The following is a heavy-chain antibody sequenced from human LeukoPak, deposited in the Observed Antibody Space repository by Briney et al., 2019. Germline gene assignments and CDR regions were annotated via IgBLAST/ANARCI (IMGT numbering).Heavy chain of an antibody. CDR1: GFTVITND. D-gene: IGHD1-14*01. V-gene: IGHV3-53*01. J-gene: IGHJ4*02. CDR3: ARGVEPLAANTLAY. CDR2: LYSDGNT. Sequence: GGSLRLSCAASGFTVITNDMTWVRQAPGKGLEWVSVLYSDGNTKYAGSVQGRVTISRDNSKNTLYLEMNSRSPDDTAVYYCARGVEPLAANTLAYWGQGTLVTVSS.